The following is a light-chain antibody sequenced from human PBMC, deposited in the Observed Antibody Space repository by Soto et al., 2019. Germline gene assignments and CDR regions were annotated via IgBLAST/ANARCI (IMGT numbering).Light chain of an antibody. V-gene: IGLV2-14*01. CDR2: EVS. J-gene: IGLJ1*01. Sequence: QSALTQPASVSGSPGQSIIISSTGTSSDVGGYNYVSWYQQHPGKAPKLMIYEVSNRPSGVSNRFSGSKSGNTASLTISGLQAEDEADYYCSSYTSSSTLVFGTGTKLTVL. CDR3: SSYTSSSTLV. CDR1: SSDVGGYNY.